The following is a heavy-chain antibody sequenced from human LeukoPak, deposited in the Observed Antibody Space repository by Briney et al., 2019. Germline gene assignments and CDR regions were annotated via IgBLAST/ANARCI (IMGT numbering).Heavy chain of an antibody. CDR2: IKNDGAVK. Sequence: GGSLRLSCAASGFTFSYHWMTWLRQAPGKGREWVANIKNDGAVKNYVDSVKGRFTISRDNAKNSLYLQMNSLRAEDTAVYYCAKDSYSKGDFWGQGVLVTVSS. CDR3: AKDSYSKGDF. J-gene: IGHJ4*02. V-gene: IGHV3-7*01. D-gene: IGHD6-13*01. CDR1: GFTFSYHW.